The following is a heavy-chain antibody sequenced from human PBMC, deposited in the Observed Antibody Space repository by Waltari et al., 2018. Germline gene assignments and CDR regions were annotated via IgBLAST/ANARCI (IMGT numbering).Heavy chain of an antibody. V-gene: IGHV3-74*01. J-gene: IGHJ6*02. CDR1: GFPFSRSW. CDR2: INSDGSST. CDR3: ARVATKTYSSPVPGRPYYYGMDV. Sequence: EEQLVESGGGLAQPGESLRLSCAASGFPFSRSWMDWVRQAPGKGLVWVARINSDGSSTTYADSVKGRFTISRDNAKNTLYVQMNRLRAEDTAVYYCARVATKTYSSPVPGRPYYYGMDVWGQGTTVTVSS. D-gene: IGHD3-22*01.